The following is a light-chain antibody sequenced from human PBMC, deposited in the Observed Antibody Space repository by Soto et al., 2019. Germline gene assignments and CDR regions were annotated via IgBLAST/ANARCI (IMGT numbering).Light chain of an antibody. J-gene: IGLJ3*02. CDR1: SGTLASNY. V-gene: IGLV6-57*04. CDR2: AYS. Sequence: NFMLTQPHSVSASPGKTVTISCTRSSGTLASNYVQWYQQRPGSAPTTVIYAYSQRPSGVPDRFSGSIDSSSNSASLTISGLRTEDEADYDCQSYNHSNYWVFGGGTKLTVL. CDR3: QSYNHSNYWV.